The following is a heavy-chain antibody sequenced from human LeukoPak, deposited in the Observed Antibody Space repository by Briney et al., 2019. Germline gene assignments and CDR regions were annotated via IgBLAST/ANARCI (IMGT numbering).Heavy chain of an antibody. CDR1: GYTFTRYD. J-gene: IGHJ5*02. Sequence: ASVKVSCKASGYTFTRYDITWVRQATGQGLEWMGRMNPNSGNTGYAQKFQGRVTITRNTSISTAYMELSSLRSEDTAVYYCARVPGGGLPYWFDPWGQGTLVTVSS. D-gene: IGHD2-15*01. CDR3: ARVPGGGLPYWFDP. CDR2: MNPNSGNT. V-gene: IGHV1-8*03.